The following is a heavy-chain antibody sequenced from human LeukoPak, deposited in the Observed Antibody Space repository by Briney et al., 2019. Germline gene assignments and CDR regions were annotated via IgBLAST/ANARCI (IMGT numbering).Heavy chain of an antibody. CDR2: IYDSGST. Sequence: GSLRLSCAASGFTFTSYSMSWVRQPPGKGLEWIGSIYDSGSTYYNPSLKSRVTISVDTSKNQFSLKLSSVTAADTAVYYCARDHWSSSGLAAFDIWGQGTMVTVSS. V-gene: IGHV4-38-2*02. CDR3: ARDHWSSSGLAAFDI. D-gene: IGHD3-22*01. CDR1: GFTFTSYS. J-gene: IGHJ3*02.